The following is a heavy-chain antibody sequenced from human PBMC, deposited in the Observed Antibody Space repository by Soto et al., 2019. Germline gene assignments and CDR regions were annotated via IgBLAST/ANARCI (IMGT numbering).Heavy chain of an antibody. Sequence: GGSLRLSCAASEVSFTTYGMHWVRQAPGKGLEWVALISKDGNYKYYADSVQGRFTISRDNSRDTLYLQMSSLRPEDTAAYYCARDTDFYDGSGFSYERALDFWGLETKVTVSS. CDR1: EVSFTTYG. D-gene: IGHD3-22*01. CDR3: ARDTDFYDGSGFSYERALDF. J-gene: IGHJ3*01. V-gene: IGHV3-30*03. CDR2: ISKDGNYK.